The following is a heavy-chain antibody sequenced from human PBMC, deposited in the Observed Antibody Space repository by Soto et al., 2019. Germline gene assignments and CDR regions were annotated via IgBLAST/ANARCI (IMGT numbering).Heavy chain of an antibody. D-gene: IGHD5-12*01. J-gene: IGHJ6*02. CDR2: ISGSGGST. V-gene: IGHV3-23*01. CDR3: AKGLRGASSRYTSGYDSRPFYYYSMEV. CDR1: GFTFSSYA. Sequence: GGSLRLSCAASGFTFSSYAMSWVRQAPGKGLEWVSAISGSGGSTYYADSVKGRFTISRDNSKNTLYLQMNSLRAEDTAVYYCAKGLRGASSRYTSGYDSRPFYYYSMEVWGQGTTVTVSS.